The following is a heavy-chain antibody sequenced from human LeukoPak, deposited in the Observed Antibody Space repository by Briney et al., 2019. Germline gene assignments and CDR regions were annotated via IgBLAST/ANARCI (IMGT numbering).Heavy chain of an antibody. CDR2: INWNGGST. V-gene: IGHV3-20*04. D-gene: IGHD3-22*01. Sequence: GGSLRLSCAASGFTFDDYGMTWVRQAPGKGLEWVSSINWNGGSTGYADSVKGRFTISRDNAKNSLFLQMNSLRAEDTALYYCARDRGPYESSGYYPYDAFDIWGQGTMVTVSS. J-gene: IGHJ3*02. CDR3: ARDRGPYESSGYYPYDAFDI. CDR1: GFTFDDYG.